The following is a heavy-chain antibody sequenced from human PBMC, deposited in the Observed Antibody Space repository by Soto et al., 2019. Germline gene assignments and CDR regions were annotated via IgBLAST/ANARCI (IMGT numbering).Heavy chain of an antibody. J-gene: IGHJ4*02. CDR2: VNPNSGNT. CDR3: ARGQGSGWPDPHPSSDY. Sequence: QVQLVQSGAEVKQPGASVKVSCKASGYTFTSYDINWVRQATGQGLEWMGWVNPNSGNTGYAQKFQGRVTMTRNTSISTAYMELSSLRSEDTAVYYCARGQGSGWPDPHPSSDYWGQGTLVTVSS. CDR1: GYTFTSYD. D-gene: IGHD6-19*01. V-gene: IGHV1-8*01.